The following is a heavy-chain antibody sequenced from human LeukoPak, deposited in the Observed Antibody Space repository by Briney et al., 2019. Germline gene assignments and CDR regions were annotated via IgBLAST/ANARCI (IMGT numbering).Heavy chain of an antibody. D-gene: IGHD6-13*01. CDR2: INPNSGGT. CDR3: ARADSSSWYIPY. CDR1: GYTFTGYY. V-gene: IGHV1-2*02. Sequence: ASVKVSCKASGYTFTGYYLHWVRQAPGQGLEWVGWINPNSGGTNYAQKFPGRVSITRDTSISTAYMELSSLRSDDTAIYYCARADSSSWYIPYWGQGTLVTVSS. J-gene: IGHJ4*02.